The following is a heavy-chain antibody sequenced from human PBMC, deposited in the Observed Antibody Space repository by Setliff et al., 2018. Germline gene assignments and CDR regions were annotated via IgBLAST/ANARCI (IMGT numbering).Heavy chain of an antibody. CDR2: IYASWST. D-gene: IGHD3-22*01. V-gene: IGHV4-61*09. CDR3: ARDTYYYDGSGSYYYYMDV. J-gene: IGHJ6*03. CDR1: GDSFTSGHYY. Sequence: SETLSLTCTVSGDSFTSGHYYWSWIRQPAGKGLEWIGHIYASWSTKYNPSLESRVTISLDTSKNQFSLRLSPVTAADTAVYYCARDTYYYDGSGSYYYYMDVWGKGTTVTVSS.